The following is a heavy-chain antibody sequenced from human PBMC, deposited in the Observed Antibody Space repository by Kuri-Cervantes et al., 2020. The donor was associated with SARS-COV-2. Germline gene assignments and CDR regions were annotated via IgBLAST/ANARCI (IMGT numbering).Heavy chain of an antibody. J-gene: IGHJ4*02. D-gene: IGHD4-23*01. Sequence: SQTLSLTCAVYGGSFSGCYWSWIRQPPGKGLEWIGEINHSGSTNYNPSLKSRVTISVDTSKNQFSLKLSSVTAADTAVYYCARVKSVVTPDIDYWGQGTLVTVSS. CDR1: GGSFSGCY. CDR3: ARVKSVVTPDIDY. CDR2: INHSGST. V-gene: IGHV4-34*01.